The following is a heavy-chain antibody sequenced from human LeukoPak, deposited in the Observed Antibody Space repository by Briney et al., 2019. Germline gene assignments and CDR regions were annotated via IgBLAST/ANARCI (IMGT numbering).Heavy chain of an antibody. CDR3: ARKSNSSSWFGNYYYYYGMDV. V-gene: IGHV4-59*08. CDR2: IYYSGST. Sequence: SETLSLTCTVSGGSISSYYWSWIRQPPGKGLEWIGYIYYSGSTNYNPSLKSRVTISVDTSKNQFSLKLSSVTAADTAVYYCARKSNSSSWFGNYYYYYGMDVWGQGTTVTVSS. J-gene: IGHJ6*02. D-gene: IGHD6-13*01. CDR1: GGSISSYY.